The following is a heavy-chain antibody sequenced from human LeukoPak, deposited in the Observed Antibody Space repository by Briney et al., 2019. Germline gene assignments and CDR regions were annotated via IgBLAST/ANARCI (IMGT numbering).Heavy chain of an antibody. CDR2: IKQDGSEE. CDR1: GFTFSNYR. Sequence: GGSLRLSCAASGFTFSNYRMSWVRQAPGKGLEWVANIKQDGSEEVYVDSLKGRFTISRDNAKNSLFLQMNTLRAEDTAVYYCARDPYSSTWSYGMDVWGQGTTVTVSS. V-gene: IGHV3-7*05. D-gene: IGHD6-6*01. CDR3: ARDPYSSTWSYGMDV. J-gene: IGHJ6*02.